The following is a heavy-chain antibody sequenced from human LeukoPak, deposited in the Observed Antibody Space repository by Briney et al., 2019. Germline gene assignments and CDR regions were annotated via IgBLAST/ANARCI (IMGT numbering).Heavy chain of an antibody. V-gene: IGHV1-18*01. CDR3: ARGQYYYDSSGYPYWFDP. Sequence: ASVNVSCKASGYTFTSYGISWVRQAPGQGLERMGWISAYNGNTNYAQKLQGRVTMTTDTSTSTAYMELRSLRSDDTAVYYCARGQYYYDSSGYPYWFDPWGQGTLVTVSS. CDR1: GYTFTSYG. CDR2: ISAYNGNT. D-gene: IGHD3-22*01. J-gene: IGHJ5*02.